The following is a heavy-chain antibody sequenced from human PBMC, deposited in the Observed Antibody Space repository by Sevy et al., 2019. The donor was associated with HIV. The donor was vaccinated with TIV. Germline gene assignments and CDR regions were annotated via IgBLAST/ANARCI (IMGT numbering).Heavy chain of an antibody. D-gene: IGHD2-2*01. V-gene: IGHV3-48*01. Sequence: GGSLRLSCAASGFTFSSYSMNWVRQAPGKGLEWVSYISSSSSAIYYADSVKGRFTISRDNAKNSLYLQMNSLRAEDTAVYHCARGAKDIVVVPAATVYYYYGMDVWGQGTTVTVSS. CDR2: ISSSSSAI. J-gene: IGHJ6*02. CDR1: GFTFSSYS. CDR3: ARGAKDIVVVPAATVYYYYGMDV.